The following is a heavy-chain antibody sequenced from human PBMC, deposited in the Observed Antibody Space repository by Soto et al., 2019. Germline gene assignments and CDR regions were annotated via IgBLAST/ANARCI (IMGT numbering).Heavy chain of an antibody. D-gene: IGHD3-10*01. J-gene: IGHJ6*03. CDR2: IYYSGST. Sequence: SETLSLTCTVSGCYISSYYWSWIRQPPGKGLEWIGYIYYSGSTNYNPSLKSRVTISVDTSKNQFSLKLSSVTAADTAVYYCARRQGRLAGYYYYYMDVWGKGTTVTVSS. CDR3: ARRQGRLAGYYYYYMDV. V-gene: IGHV4-59*08. CDR1: GCYISSYY.